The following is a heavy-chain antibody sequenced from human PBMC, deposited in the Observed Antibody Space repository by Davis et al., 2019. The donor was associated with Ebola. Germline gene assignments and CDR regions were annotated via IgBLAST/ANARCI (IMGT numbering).Heavy chain of an antibody. D-gene: IGHD3-22*01. Sequence: GESLKISCAASGFTFSSYEMNWVRQAPGKGLEWVSYISSSGSTIYYADSVKGRFTISRDNAKNSLYLQMNSLRAEDTAVYYCTSSGYYYDSSGYYDYWGQGTLVTVSS. CDR3: TSSGYYYDSSGYYDY. CDR1: GFTFSSYE. CDR2: ISSSGSTI. V-gene: IGHV3-48*03. J-gene: IGHJ4*02.